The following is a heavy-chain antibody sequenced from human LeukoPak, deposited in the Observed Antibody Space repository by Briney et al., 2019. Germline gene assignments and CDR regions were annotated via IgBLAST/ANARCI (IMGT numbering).Heavy chain of an antibody. D-gene: IGHD6-19*01. Sequence: QPGGSLRLSCAVSRFTFSSYAMHWVRQAPGKGLEWVALISYDGSKKYYADSVKGRFTISRDNSKNTLHLQMNSLRDEDTAVYHCARGVSRYSSGWGFDYWGQGNLVTVSS. CDR2: ISYDGSKK. CDR1: RFTFSSYA. J-gene: IGHJ4*02. CDR3: ARGVSRYSSGWGFDY. V-gene: IGHV3-30*04.